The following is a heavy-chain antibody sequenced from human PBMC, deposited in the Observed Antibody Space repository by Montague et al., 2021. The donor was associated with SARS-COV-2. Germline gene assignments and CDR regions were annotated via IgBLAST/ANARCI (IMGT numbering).Heavy chain of an antibody. CDR2: IYYSGSS. V-gene: IGHV4-59*01. Sequence: SETLSLTCTVSGGSISSYYWCWIRQPPGKGLEWIGYIYYSGSSNSNPSLKSRVTISVDTSKNQFSLKLSSVTAADTAVYYCARGSGWMGNAFDIWGQGTMVTVSS. J-gene: IGHJ3*02. D-gene: IGHD6-19*01. CDR3: ARGSGWMGNAFDI. CDR1: GGSISSYY.